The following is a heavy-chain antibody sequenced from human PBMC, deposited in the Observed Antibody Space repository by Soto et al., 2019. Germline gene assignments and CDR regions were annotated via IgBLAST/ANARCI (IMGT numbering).Heavy chain of an antibody. CDR1: GGTFSGYY. J-gene: IGHJ6*03. Sequence: QVQLQQWGAGLLKPSETLSLTCAVYGGTFSGYYWSWIRQPPGKGLEWICEINHSGSTNYNPSLQSRVTLSIDTSKNQCSLNLSSVTAADTAVYYCARGWGYCSGGSCYKDYFYYMDVWGNGTTVTVSS. D-gene: IGHD2-15*01. V-gene: IGHV4-34*01. CDR3: ARGWGYCSGGSCYKDYFYYMDV. CDR2: INHSGST.